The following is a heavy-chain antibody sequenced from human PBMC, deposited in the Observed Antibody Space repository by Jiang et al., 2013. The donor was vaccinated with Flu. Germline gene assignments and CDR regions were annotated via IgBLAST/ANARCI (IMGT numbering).Heavy chain of an antibody. CDR2: VRTSGATR. Sequence: VQLLESGGGLVQPGGSLRLSCAASGFIFTNYAMNWVRQAPGKGLEWVASVRTSGATRHYADSVKGRFTISRDNSKGKVFLEMNSLRVDDTALYYCAKSDRFCTTTTCYTSFDYWGQGILV. V-gene: IGHV3-23*01. CDR3: AKSDRFCTTTTCYTSFDY. D-gene: IGHD2-2*02. J-gene: IGHJ4*02. CDR1: GFIFTNYA.